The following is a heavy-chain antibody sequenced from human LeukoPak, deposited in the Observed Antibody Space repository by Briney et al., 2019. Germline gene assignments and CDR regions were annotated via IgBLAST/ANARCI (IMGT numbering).Heavy chain of an antibody. CDR1: GFTLTNYD. D-gene: IGHD3-16*01. Sequence: QSGGSLRLSCAASGFTLTNYDIMWVRQAPGKALEWVSTISIGGNTYHADSVKGRFTLSRDNSKNTVYLQMNSLGAEDTAIYYCARNGGGLDYWGQGTLVTVSS. J-gene: IGHJ4*02. CDR3: ARNGGGLDY. V-gene: IGHV3-23*01. CDR2: ISIGGNT.